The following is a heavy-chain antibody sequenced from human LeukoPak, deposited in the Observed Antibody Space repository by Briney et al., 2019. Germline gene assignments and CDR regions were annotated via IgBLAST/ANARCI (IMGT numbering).Heavy chain of an antibody. V-gene: IGHV4-39*01. D-gene: IGHD6-19*01. J-gene: IGHJ4*02. CDR2: IFYSGAT. CDR1: GDSISINYN. CDR3: VRHRQWLLFPDY. Sequence: SSETLSLTCTVSGDSISINYNWGWIRQPPGKGLEWIGSIFYSGATYYSPSLKSRVTISVDTSKNQFSLKLSSVTAADTAVYYCVRHRQWLLFPDYWGQGTLVTVSS.